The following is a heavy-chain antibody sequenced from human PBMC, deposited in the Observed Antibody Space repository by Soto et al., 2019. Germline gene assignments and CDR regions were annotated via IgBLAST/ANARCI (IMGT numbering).Heavy chain of an antibody. Sequence: QITLKESGPTLVKPTQTLTLACTFSGFSLSTSGVGVGWIRQSPGQALEWVALIHWDDDKRYSLSLKSRLTITNDTSKNQVVLTMTNMDRVDTAKYYCAHKGGGYRRFKYWGQGTLVTVSS. CDR3: AHKGGGYRRFKY. CDR2: IHWDDDK. J-gene: IGHJ4*02. CDR1: GFSLSTSGVG. V-gene: IGHV2-5*02. D-gene: IGHD5-12*01.